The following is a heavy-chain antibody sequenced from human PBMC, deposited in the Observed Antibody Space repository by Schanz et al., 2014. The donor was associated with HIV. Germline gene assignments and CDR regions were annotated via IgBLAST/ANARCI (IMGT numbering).Heavy chain of an antibody. Sequence: QVQLVQSGAEVKKPGASVKVSCKASGYTFTSYGISWVRQAPGQGLEGMGGIIPIFGTANYAQKFQGRVTITADESTSTAYMELSSLRSEDTAVYYCADAPVERGYYYYGMDVWGQGTTVTVSS. CDR2: IIPIFGTA. CDR1: GYTFTSYG. V-gene: IGHV1-69*13. J-gene: IGHJ6*02. D-gene: IGHD1-1*01. CDR3: ADAPVERGYYYYGMDV.